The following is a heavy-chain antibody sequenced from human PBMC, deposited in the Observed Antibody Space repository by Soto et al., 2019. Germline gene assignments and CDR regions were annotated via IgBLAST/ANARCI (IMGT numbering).Heavy chain of an antibody. J-gene: IGHJ4*02. V-gene: IGHV3-66*01. CDR2: IYSDGST. CDR1: GFTVSRNF. D-gene: IGHD4-17*01. Sequence: GGSLRLSCAASGFTVSRNFMSWVRQAPGKGLEWVSIIYSDGSTYYADSVKGRFTISRDNSKNTLYLQMNSLRADDTAMYYCASRRNPYGAYDYWGQGTLVTVSS. CDR3: ASRRNPYGAYDY.